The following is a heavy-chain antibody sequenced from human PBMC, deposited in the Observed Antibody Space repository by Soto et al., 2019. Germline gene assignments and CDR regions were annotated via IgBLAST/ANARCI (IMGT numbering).Heavy chain of an antibody. Sequence: QVQLVESGGGVVQPGRSLRLSCAASGFTFSSYGMHWVRQAPGKGLEWVAVISYDGSNKYYADSVKGRFTISGDNSKNTLYPQMNSLRAEDTAVYYCPTYRRLGQRADYWGQGALVTVSS. J-gene: IGHJ4*02. CDR2: ISYDGSNK. CDR1: GFTFSSYG. V-gene: IGHV3-30*03. CDR3: PTYRRLGQRADY. D-gene: IGHD2-21*01.